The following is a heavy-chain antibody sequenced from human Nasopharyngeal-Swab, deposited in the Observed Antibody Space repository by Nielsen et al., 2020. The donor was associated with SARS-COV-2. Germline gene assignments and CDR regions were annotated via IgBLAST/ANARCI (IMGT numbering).Heavy chain of an antibody. J-gene: IGHJ4*02. Sequence: VRQAPGKGLEWVSGISWNSGSIGYAEPGKGRFTISRDNTKTSLYLQMNSLRAKDTALYYCAKDMRMAAAFDYWGQGTLVTVSS. CDR3: AKDMRMAAAFDY. V-gene: IGHV3-9*01. CDR2: ISWNSGSI. D-gene: IGHD6-13*01.